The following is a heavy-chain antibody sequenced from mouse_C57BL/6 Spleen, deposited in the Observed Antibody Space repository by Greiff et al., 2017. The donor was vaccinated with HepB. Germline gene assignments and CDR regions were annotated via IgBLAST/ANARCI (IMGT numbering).Heavy chain of an antibody. J-gene: IGHJ4*01. Sequence: QVQLQQSGAELVRPGTSVKVSCKASGYAFTNYLIEWVKQRPGQGLEWIGVINHGSGGTNYTETFKGKATLTTDNSSSTAYMQLSSLTSEDSAVYFCARWGTTVVATDAMDYWGQGTSVTVSS. CDR1: GYAFTNYL. CDR2: INHGSGGT. D-gene: IGHD1-1*01. CDR3: ARWGTTVVATDAMDY. V-gene: IGHV1-54*01.